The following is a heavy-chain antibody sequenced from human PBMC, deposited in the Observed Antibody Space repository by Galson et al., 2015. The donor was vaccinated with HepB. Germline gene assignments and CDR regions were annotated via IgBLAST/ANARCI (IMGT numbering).Heavy chain of an antibody. CDR1: GFTFSSYS. CDR2: ISNSSSYI. Sequence: SLRLSCAASGFTFSSYSMNWVRQAPGKGLEWVSSISNSSSYIYYADSVKGRFTISRDNAKNSLFLQINSLRADDTVVYYCAREGRDIVVVPAAILGYNWFDPWGQGTLVTVSS. D-gene: IGHD2-2*01. V-gene: IGHV3-21*01. J-gene: IGHJ5*02. CDR3: AREGRDIVVVPAAILGYNWFDP.